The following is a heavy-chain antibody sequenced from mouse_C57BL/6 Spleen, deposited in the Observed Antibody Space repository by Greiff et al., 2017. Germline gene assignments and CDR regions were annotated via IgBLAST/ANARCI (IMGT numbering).Heavy chain of an antibody. V-gene: IGHV5-9-1*02. CDR1: GFTFSSYA. CDR3: TRERDYYSKGYFDV. CDR2: ISSGGDYI. J-gene: IGHJ1*03. Sequence: EVKLVESGEGLVKPGGSLKLSCAASGFTFSSYAMSWVRQTPEKRLEWVAYISSGGDYIYYADTVKGRFTISRDNARNTLYLQMSSLKSEDTAMYYCTRERDYYSKGYFDVWGTGTTVTVSS. D-gene: IGHD2-5*01.